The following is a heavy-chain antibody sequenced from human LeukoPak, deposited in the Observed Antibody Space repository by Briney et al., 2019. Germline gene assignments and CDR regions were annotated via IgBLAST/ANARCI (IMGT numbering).Heavy chain of an antibody. V-gene: IGHV3-21*01. Sequence: GGSLRLSCAASGFTFSSYSMNWVRQAPGKGLEWVSSISSSSSYIYYADSVKGRFTISRDNAKNSLYLQMNSLRADDTAVYYCARVAVADFDYWGQGTLVTVSS. J-gene: IGHJ4*02. CDR1: GFTFSSYS. CDR2: ISSSSSYI. D-gene: IGHD6-19*01. CDR3: ARVAVADFDY.